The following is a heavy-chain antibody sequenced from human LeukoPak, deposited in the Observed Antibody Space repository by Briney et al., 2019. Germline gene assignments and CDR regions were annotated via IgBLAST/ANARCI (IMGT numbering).Heavy chain of an antibody. CDR3: ARECRNYYDSSGYSSFDY. J-gene: IGHJ4*02. V-gene: IGHV1-2*02. CDR2: INPNSGGT. Sequence: ASVKVSCKASGYTFTGYYMHWVRQAPGQGLEWMGWINPNSGGTNYAQKFQGRVTMTRDTSISTAYMELSRLGSDDTAVYYCARECRNYYDSSGYSSFDYWGQGTLATVSS. CDR1: GYTFTGYY. D-gene: IGHD3-22*01.